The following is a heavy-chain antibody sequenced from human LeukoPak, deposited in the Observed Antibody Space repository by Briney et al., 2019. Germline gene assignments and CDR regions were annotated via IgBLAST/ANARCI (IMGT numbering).Heavy chain of an antibody. J-gene: IGHJ4*02. CDR1: GFTFSSYA. CDR3: AKDQLDTGYDYVWGSYRPDYFDY. V-gene: IGHV3-23*01. Sequence: GSLRLSCAASGFTFSSYAMSWVRQAPGKGLEWVSAISGSGGSTYYADSVKGRFTISRDNSKNTLYLQMNSLRAEDTAVYYCAKDQLDTGYDYVWGSYRPDYFDYWGQGTLVTVSS. D-gene: IGHD3-16*02. CDR2: ISGSGGST.